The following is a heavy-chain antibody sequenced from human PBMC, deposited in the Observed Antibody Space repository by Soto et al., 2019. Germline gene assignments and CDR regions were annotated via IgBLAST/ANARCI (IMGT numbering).Heavy chain of an antibody. CDR3: ARSGGNVLKYYYGMDV. D-gene: IGHD2-15*01. CDR1: GYTFTSYY. CDR2: INPSGGST. V-gene: IGHV1-46*01. Sequence: GASVKVSCKASGYTFTSYYMHWVRQAPGQGLEWMGIINPSGGSTSYAQKFQGRVTMTRDTSTSTVYMELSSLRSEDTAVYYCARSGGNVLKYYYGMDVWGQGTTVTVSS. J-gene: IGHJ6*02.